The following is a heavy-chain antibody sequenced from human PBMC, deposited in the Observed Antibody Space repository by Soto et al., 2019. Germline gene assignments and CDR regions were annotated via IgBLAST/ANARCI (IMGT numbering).Heavy chain of an antibody. V-gene: IGHV3-30-3*01. D-gene: IGHD1-1*01. J-gene: IGHJ4*01. CDR2: ISSDGSNR. CDR1: GFIFSSYA. Sequence: QVQLVESGGGVVQPGRSLRLSCAASGFIFSSYAMHWVRQAPGKGLEWVAVISSDGSNRYYADSVGGRFTISRDNSENTVYLHMSSLTGDDTAVFYCAKAPWNLAHTYYFDFWGHGTRVNVSS. CDR3: AKAPWNLAHTYYFDF.